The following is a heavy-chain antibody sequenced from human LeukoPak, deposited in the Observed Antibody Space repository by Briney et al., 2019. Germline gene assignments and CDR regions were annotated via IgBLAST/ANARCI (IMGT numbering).Heavy chain of an antibody. CDR2: INSDGSNT. V-gene: IGHV3-74*01. CDR1: GLSLSTYW. D-gene: IGHD3-10*01. CDR3: ARVGSGSTLDC. Sequence: GGSLRLSCAASGLSLSTYWMHWVRQAPGKGLVWVSRINSDGSNTIYADSVKGQFTISRDNAKNTVYLQMNSLRAEDTAVYYCARVGSGSTLDCWGQGTLVTVSS. J-gene: IGHJ4*02.